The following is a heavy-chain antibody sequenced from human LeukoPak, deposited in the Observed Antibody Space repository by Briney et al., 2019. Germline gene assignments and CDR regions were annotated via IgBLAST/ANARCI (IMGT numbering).Heavy chain of an antibody. Sequence: AGGSLRLSCAASGFSFSSYSMNWVRQAPGKGLEWVSSISGSSSYIYYADSMKGRFTISRDNAKKSLYLQMNSLRAEDTAVYYCARVWGNEDYWGQGTLVTVSS. D-gene: IGHD7-27*01. CDR2: ISGSSSYI. J-gene: IGHJ4*02. V-gene: IGHV3-21*04. CDR1: GFSFSSYS. CDR3: ARVWGNEDY.